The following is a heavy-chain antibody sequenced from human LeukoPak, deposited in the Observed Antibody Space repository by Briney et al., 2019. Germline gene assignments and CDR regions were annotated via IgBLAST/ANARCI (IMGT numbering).Heavy chain of an antibody. J-gene: IGHJ5*02. CDR3: ARGAYYYGSGSPYNWFDP. D-gene: IGHD3-10*01. V-gene: IGHV1-69*13. CDR2: IIPIFGTA. CDR1: GGTFSSYA. Sequence: ASVKVSCKASGGTFSSYAISWVRQAPGQGLEWMGGIIPIFGTANYAQKFQGRVTITADESTSTAYMELSSLRSEDTAVYYCARGAYYYGSGSPYNWFDPWGQGTLVTVSS.